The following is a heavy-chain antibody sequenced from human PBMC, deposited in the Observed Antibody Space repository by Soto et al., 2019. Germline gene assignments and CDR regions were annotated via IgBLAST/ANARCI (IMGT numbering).Heavy chain of an antibody. CDR3: ASGYYDFWSGYQRAFDP. CDR2: IYHSGST. Sequence: QVQLQESGPGLVKPSGTLSLTCAVSGGSISSSNWWSWVRQPPGKGLEWIGEIYHSGSTNYNPSLKSRVTISVDKSKNQFSLKLSSVTAADTAVYYCASGYYDFWSGYQRAFDPWGQGTLDTVSS. CDR1: GGSISSSNW. J-gene: IGHJ5*02. D-gene: IGHD3-3*01. V-gene: IGHV4-4*02.